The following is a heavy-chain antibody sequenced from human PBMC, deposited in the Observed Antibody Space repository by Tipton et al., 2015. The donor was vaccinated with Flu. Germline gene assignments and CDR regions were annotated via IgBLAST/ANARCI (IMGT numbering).Heavy chain of an antibody. V-gene: IGHV4-38-2*01. J-gene: IGHJ4*02. D-gene: IGHD2/OR15-2a*01. CDR3: ARNIPSSLFDY. CDR2: IYHSGST. Sequence: WGWIRQPPGKGLEWIGSIYHSGSTYYNPSLKSRVTISVDTSKNQFSLKLSSVTAADTAVYYCARNIPSSLFDYWGQGTLVTVSS.